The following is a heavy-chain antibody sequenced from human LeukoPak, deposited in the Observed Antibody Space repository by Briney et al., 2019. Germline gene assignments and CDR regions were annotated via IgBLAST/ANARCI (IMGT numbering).Heavy chain of an antibody. D-gene: IGHD6-13*01. CDR2: IWYDGSNK. V-gene: IGHV3-33*01. CDR3: ARDHSSSWSSRYNWFDP. CDR1: GFTFSSYG. Sequence: GRSLRLSCAASGFTFSSYGMHWVRQAPGKGLEWVAVIWYDGSNKYYADSVKGRFTISRDNSKNTLYLQMNSLRAEDTAVYYCARDHSSSWSSRYNWFDPWGQGTLVTVSS. J-gene: IGHJ5*02.